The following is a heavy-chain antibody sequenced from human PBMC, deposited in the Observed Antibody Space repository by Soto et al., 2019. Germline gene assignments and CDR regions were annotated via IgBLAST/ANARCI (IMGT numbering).Heavy chain of an antibody. CDR2: INHSGST. Sequence: QVQLQQWGAGLLKPSETLSLTCAVYGGSFSGYYWSWVRQSPRKGLEWIGEINHSGSTNYNPSLKSRLTISVDTAKNQFSLQLSSVTAADTALYYCVACDYGDYLRYWGQGSLVTVSS. CDR3: VACDYGDYLRY. CDR1: GGSFSGYY. J-gene: IGHJ4*02. V-gene: IGHV4-34*01. D-gene: IGHD4-17*01.